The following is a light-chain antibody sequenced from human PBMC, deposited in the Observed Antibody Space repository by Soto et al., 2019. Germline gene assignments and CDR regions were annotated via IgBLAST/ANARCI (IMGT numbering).Light chain of an antibody. CDR2: DVS. J-gene: IGKJ2*01. V-gene: IGKV3-11*01. CDR3: QQRGNWMYT. Sequence: EIVLTQSPATLSLSPGESATLSCRASQSVSRYLAWYQHKPGQAPRLVMYDVSSRATGTPARFSGSGSGTDFTLTISSLEPEDFAVYYCQQRGNWMYTFGQGTKLEIK. CDR1: QSVSRY.